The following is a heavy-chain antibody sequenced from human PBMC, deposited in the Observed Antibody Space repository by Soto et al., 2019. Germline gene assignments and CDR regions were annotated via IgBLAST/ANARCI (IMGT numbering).Heavy chain of an antibody. V-gene: IGHV3-21*01. J-gene: IGHJ4*02. D-gene: IGHD5-18*01. CDR3: ARPAGGYSSVFDY. Sequence: GGSLRLSCAASGFTFSSYSMNWFRQAPGKGLEWVSSISSSSSYIYYADSVKGRFTISRDNAKNSLYLQMNSLRAEDTAVYYCARPAGGYSSVFDYWGQGTLVTVSS. CDR1: GFTFSSYS. CDR2: ISSSSSYI.